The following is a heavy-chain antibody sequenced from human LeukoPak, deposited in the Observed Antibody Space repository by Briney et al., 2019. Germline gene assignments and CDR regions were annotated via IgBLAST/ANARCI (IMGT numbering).Heavy chain of an antibody. V-gene: IGHV4-59*01. CDR2: IYSSGST. J-gene: IGHJ4*02. CDR1: GGSISSYY. D-gene: IGHD5-24*01. CDR3: ARGGMATFY. Sequence: SETLSLTCTVSGGSISSYYWSWIRQPPGKGLEWIGYIYSSGSTNYNPSLKSRVSISVDTSKIQFSLRLSSVTAADTAVYYCARGGMATFYWGQGTLVTVSS.